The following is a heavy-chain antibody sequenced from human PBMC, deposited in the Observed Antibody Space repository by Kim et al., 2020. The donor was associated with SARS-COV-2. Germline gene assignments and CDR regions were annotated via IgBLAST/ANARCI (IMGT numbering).Heavy chain of an antibody. Sequence: GGSLRLSCAGSGLTFSSFWMTWVRQAPGKGLEWVAIIKQDGSEKNYVDSVKGRFTISRDNAKNSLYLQMISLRAEDTAVYYCATSAAAGRRYYYYYGMDV. CDR2: IKQDGSEK. J-gene: IGHJ6*01. D-gene: IGHD6-13*01. CDR3: ATSAAAGRRYYYYYGMDV. CDR1: GLTFSSFW. V-gene: IGHV3-7*01.